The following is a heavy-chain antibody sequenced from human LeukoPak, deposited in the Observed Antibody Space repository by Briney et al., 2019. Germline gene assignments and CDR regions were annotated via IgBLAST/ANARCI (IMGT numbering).Heavy chain of an antibody. D-gene: IGHD3-22*01. V-gene: IGHV4-39*01. CDR3: ARSTFSYYYDSSGYYHGPFDY. Sequence: PSQTLSLTCTVSGGSISSSSYYWGWIRQPPGNGLEWIGSLYYSGSTYYNPSLKSRVTTSADTSKNQFSLKLSSVTAADTAVYYCARSTFSYYYDSSGYYHGPFDYWGQGTLVTVSS. J-gene: IGHJ4*02. CDR1: GGSISSSSYY. CDR2: LYYSGST.